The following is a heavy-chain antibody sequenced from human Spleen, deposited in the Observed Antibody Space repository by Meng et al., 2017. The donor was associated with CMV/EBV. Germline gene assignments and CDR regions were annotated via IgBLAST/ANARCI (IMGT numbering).Heavy chain of an antibody. J-gene: IGHJ5*02. D-gene: IGHD5-18*01. CDR1: GGTFSSYS. CDR2: IIPLLNMA. CDR3: AREDTTMVNYFDP. Sequence: CKASGGTFSSYSISWVRQAPGQGLEWMGRIIPLLNMANYAQKFQGSVTITADKSTSTAYMELSSLRSEDTAMYYCAREDTTMVNYFDPWGQGTLVTVSS. V-gene: IGHV1-69*04.